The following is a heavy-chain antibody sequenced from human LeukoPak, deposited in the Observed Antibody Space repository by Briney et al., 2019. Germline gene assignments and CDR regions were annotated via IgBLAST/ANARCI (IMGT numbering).Heavy chain of an antibody. CDR3: ARNYGSGSHYFYGIDV. V-gene: IGHV3-13*04. CDR1: RFTFSSYY. D-gene: IGHD3-10*01. J-gene: IGHJ6*02. CDR2: IGIGGHT. Sequence: GGSLSLSCAASRFTFSSYYMHWVRQATGKGLEWVSGIGIGGHTYYLGSVKGRFTISREDAKNSLYLQMNSLRAGDTAVYYCARNYGSGSHYFYGIDVWGQGTTVTVSS.